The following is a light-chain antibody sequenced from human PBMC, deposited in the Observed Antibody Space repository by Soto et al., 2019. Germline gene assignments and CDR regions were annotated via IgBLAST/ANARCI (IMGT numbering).Light chain of an antibody. V-gene: IGLV1-40*01. CDR3: QSYDDSLSCSV. CDR2: GNT. CDR1: SSNIGAGYD. J-gene: IGLJ3*02. Sequence: QSVLTQPPSVSGAPGQRVTISCTGSSSNIGAGYDVHWYQQLPGTAPKLLIYGNTTRLSGVPDRFSGSKSDTSASLAITGLQAEDEADYYCQSYDDSLSCSVFGGGTKLTVL.